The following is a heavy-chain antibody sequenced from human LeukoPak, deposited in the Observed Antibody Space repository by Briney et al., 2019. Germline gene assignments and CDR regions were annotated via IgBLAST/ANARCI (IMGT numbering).Heavy chain of an antibody. CDR1: GFTFSSYW. CDR3: ARDKIVGATIFDY. D-gene: IGHD1-26*01. Sequence: GGSLRLSCAASGFTFSSYWMSWVRQAPGKGLEWVANIKEDGSEKFYVDSLKGRFTIFRDNAENPLYLLMNSLRADDTAVYYCARDKIVGATIFDYWGQGTLVTVSS. V-gene: IGHV3-7*01. CDR2: IKEDGSEK. J-gene: IGHJ4*02.